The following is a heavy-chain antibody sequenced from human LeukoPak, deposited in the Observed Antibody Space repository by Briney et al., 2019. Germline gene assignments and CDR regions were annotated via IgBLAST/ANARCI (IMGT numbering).Heavy chain of an antibody. CDR2: IIPILGIA. V-gene: IGHV1-69*04. Sequence: ASVKISCKASGGTFSSYAISWVRQAPGQGLEWMGMIIPILGIANYAQKFQGRVTITADKSTSTAYMELSSLRSEDTAVYYCASRVGAAELQHWGQGTLVTVSS. CDR3: ASRVGAAELQH. CDR1: GGTFSSYA. J-gene: IGHJ1*01. D-gene: IGHD1-26*01.